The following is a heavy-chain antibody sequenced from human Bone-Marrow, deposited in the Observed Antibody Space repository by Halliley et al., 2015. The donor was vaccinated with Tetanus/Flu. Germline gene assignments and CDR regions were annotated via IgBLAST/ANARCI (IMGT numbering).Heavy chain of an antibody. Sequence: EWMGVIYPVDSDTRYSPSFQGLVTLSVDKSITPASLQWSSLKASDTAMYYCATEGSGSRSSFDHWGQGTLVTVSS. V-gene: IGHV5-51*01. J-gene: IGHJ4*02. CDR2: IYPVDSDT. D-gene: IGHD6-25*01. CDR3: ATEGSGSRSSFDH.